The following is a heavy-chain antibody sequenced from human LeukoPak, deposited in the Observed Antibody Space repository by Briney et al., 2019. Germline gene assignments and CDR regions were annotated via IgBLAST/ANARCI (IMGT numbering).Heavy chain of an antibody. D-gene: IGHD3-10*01. CDR2: ISYSANT. Sequence: SETLSLTCTVSGGSVSSGSYYWGWIRQPPGKGLEWIGVISYSANTYYNPSLKSRVTISVDTSKNQFSLKLTSVTAADTAVYYCGRVILGEAKSPIDCWGQGTLVTVSS. CDR3: GRVILGEAKSPIDC. CDR1: GGSVSSGSYY. V-gene: IGHV4-39*01. J-gene: IGHJ4*02.